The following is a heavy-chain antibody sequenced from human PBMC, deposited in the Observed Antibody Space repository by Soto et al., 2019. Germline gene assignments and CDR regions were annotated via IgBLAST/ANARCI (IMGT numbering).Heavy chain of an antibody. CDR3: ARDRSSGWYFRYYFDY. V-gene: IGHV4-38-2*02. D-gene: IGHD6-19*01. J-gene: IGHJ4*02. Sequence: PSETLSLTCAVSGYSISSGYYWGWIRQPPGKGLEWIGSIYHSGSTYYNPSLKSRVTISVDTSKNQFSLKLSSVTAADTAVYYCARDRSSGWYFRYYFDYWCQGTLVTVSS. CDR1: GYSISSGYY. CDR2: IYHSGST.